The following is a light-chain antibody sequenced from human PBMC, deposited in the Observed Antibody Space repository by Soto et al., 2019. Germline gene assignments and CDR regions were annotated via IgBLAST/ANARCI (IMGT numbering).Light chain of an antibody. V-gene: IGKV3-20*01. J-gene: IGKJ1*01. CDR1: QSVSSSY. CDR2: GGS. CDR3: QQYGISPRT. Sequence: EVVLTQSPGTLSLSPGERATLSCRASQSVSSSYFAWYQQKPGQAPRLLIYGGSSRATGIPDRFSGSGSGTDFSLTISRREPEDFAVYYCQQYGISPRTFGQGTKVEIK.